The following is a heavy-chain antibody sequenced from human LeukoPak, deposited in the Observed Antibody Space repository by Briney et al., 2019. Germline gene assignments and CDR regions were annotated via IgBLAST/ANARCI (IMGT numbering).Heavy chain of an antibody. CDR1: GFTFSSYA. CDR2: ISNSGGST. V-gene: IGHV3-23*01. J-gene: IGHJ4*02. CDR3: ARARAYSSSWYTGDY. D-gene: IGHD6-13*01. Sequence: GGSLRLSCAASGFTFSSYARSWVRQAPGKGLEWVSSISNSGGSTFYADSVKGRFTVARDNSKENLSLQMNRLRVEDTAVYYCARARAYSSSWYTGDYWGQGTLVTVSS.